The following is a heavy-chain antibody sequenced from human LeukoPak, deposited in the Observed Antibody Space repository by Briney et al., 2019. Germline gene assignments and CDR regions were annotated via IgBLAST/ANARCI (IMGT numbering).Heavy chain of an antibody. Sequence: PGGSLRLSCEASGFSFSDYWMTWVRQAPGKGLEWVANIKRDGSEVSYLDSVKDRFTISRDNAKNSLYLQMNSLRAEDTAVYYCAELGITMIGGVWGKGTTVTISS. V-gene: IGHV3-7*01. D-gene: IGHD3-10*02. J-gene: IGHJ6*04. CDR3: AELGITMIGGV. CDR2: IKRDGSEV. CDR1: GFSFSDYW.